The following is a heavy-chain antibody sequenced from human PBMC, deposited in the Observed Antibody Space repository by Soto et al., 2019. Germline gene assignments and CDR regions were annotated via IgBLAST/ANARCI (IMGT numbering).Heavy chain of an antibody. D-gene: IGHD3-3*01. CDR1: GGTFSSYA. CDR2: IIPIFGTA. CDR3: ARGNPTIFGVVPYYFDY. J-gene: IGHJ4*02. V-gene: IGHV1-69*13. Sequence: ASGKVSCEPSGGTFSSYAISWVRQAPGQGLEWMGGIIPIFGTANYAQKFQGRVTITADESTSTAYMELSSLRSEDTAVYYCARGNPTIFGVVPYYFDYWGQGTLVTV.